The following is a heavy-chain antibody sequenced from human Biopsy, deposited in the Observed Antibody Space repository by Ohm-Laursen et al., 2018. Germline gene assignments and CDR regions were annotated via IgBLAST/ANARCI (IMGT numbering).Heavy chain of an antibody. Sequence: SLRLSCEASGFRFGDYAMHWVRQAPGKGLEWVSGISWNSDTIDYAVSVRGRFTISRDNAKNSLYLQMSSLRAEDTAFYYCAKEGPPKDYSSSFHSWGQGTLVTVSS. CDR3: AKEGPPKDYSSSFHS. D-gene: IGHD6-13*01. J-gene: IGHJ4*02. CDR2: ISWNSDTI. V-gene: IGHV3-9*01. CDR1: GFRFGDYA.